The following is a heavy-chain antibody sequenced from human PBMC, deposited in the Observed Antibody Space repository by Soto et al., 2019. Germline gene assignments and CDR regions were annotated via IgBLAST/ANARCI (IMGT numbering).Heavy chain of an antibody. Sequence: SVKVSCKASGFTFTSSAVQWVRQARGQRLEWIGWIVVGSGNTNYAQKFQERVTITRDMSTSTAYMELSSLRSEDTAVYYCAAPLGYCSGGSCFPFGMDVWGQGTTVTVSS. CDR3: AAPLGYCSGGSCFPFGMDV. J-gene: IGHJ6*02. CDR2: IVVGSGNT. D-gene: IGHD2-15*01. V-gene: IGHV1-58*01. CDR1: GFTFTSSA.